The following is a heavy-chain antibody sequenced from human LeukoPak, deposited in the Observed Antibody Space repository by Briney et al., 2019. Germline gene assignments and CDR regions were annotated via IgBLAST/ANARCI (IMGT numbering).Heavy chain of an antibody. Sequence: GGSLRLSCAASGFTFSSYAMSWVRQAPGKGLEWVSVIYSDSSTYYSDSVKGRFTISRDNSKNTLYLQMNSLRAEDTAVYYCARGGCRRSTSCYRGAFDIWGQGTMVTVSS. CDR3: ARGGCRRSTSCYRGAFDI. CDR1: GFTFSSYA. V-gene: IGHV3-53*01. D-gene: IGHD2-2*01. J-gene: IGHJ3*02. CDR2: IYSDSST.